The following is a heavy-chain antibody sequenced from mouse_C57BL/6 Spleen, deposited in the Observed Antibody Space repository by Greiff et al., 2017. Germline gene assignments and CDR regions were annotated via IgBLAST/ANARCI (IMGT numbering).Heavy chain of an antibody. Sequence: VQLQQSGAELVKPGASVKLSCKASGYTFTSYWMHWVKQRPGQGLEWIGMIHPNSGSTNYNEKFKSKATLTVDKSSSTAYMQLSSLTSEDSAVYYCARGHGSSYDYAMDYWGQGTSVTVSS. CDR2: IHPNSGST. J-gene: IGHJ4*01. D-gene: IGHD1-1*01. CDR3: ARGHGSSYDYAMDY. V-gene: IGHV1-64*01. CDR1: GYTFTSYW.